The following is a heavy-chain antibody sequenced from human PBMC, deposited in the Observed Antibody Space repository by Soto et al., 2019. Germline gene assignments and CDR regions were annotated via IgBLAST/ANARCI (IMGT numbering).Heavy chain of an antibody. D-gene: IGHD3-22*01. CDR3: ARLGYYDSSGPIEDY. CDR1: GGSFSGYY. Sequence: SETLSLTCAVYGGSFSGYYWSWIRQPPGKGLEWIGEINHSGSTNYNPSLKSRVTISVDTSKNQFSLKLSSVTAADTAVYYCARLGYYDSSGPIEDYWGQGTLVTVSS. V-gene: IGHV4-34*01. CDR2: INHSGST. J-gene: IGHJ4*02.